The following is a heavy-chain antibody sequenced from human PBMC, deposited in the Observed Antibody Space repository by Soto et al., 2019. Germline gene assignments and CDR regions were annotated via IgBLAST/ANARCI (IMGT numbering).Heavy chain of an antibody. CDR3: AKRDSGSGRSPPLIGF. CDR1: GFTFSSFS. Sequence: EVQLLESGGGLVQPGGSLRLSCAASGFTFSSFSMNWVRQAPGKGLEWVASVGGGGDHTFYADSVKGRFTISRDDSQNTSFLQMNSLRAEDTAVYFCAKRDSGSGRSPPLIGFWGQGTLVTVSS. J-gene: IGHJ4*02. V-gene: IGHV3-23*01. CDR2: VGGGGDHT. D-gene: IGHD3-10*01.